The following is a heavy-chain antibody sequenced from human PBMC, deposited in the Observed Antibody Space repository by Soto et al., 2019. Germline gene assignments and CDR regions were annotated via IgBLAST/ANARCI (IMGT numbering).Heavy chain of an antibody. V-gene: IGHV4-59*01. J-gene: IGHJ5*02. Sequence: QVRLRESGPQVVKPSATLSLNCTVSGGAFRSYFWSWIRQSPGKGLEWIGNIHSSGRSNYNPSFKSRVSISIDPSKNQFSVRLTSVTPADTAVYYCARDDPFDPWGQGILVTVSS. CDR3: ARDDPFDP. CDR1: GGAFRSYF. CDR2: IHSSGRS.